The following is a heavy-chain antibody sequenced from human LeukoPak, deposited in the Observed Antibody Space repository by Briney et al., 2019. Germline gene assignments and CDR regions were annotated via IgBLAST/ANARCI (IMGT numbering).Heavy chain of an antibody. CDR2: IYYSGST. J-gene: IGHJ6*03. CDR1: GGSINSYY. CDR3: ARLRYSSSWRRVIDYYYYYYMDV. Sequence: PSETLSLTCTVSGGSINSYYWSWIRQPPGKGLEWIGYIYYSGSTNYNPSLKSRVTISVDTSKNQFSLRLSSVTAADTAVYYCARLRYSSSWRRVIDYYYYYYMDVWGKGTTVTISS. V-gene: IGHV4-59*08. D-gene: IGHD6-13*01.